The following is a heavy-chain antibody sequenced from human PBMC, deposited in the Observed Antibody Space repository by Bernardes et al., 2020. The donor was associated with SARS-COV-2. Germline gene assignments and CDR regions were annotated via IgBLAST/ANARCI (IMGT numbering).Heavy chain of an antibody. CDR1: GFTFSNYA. Sequence: GGSLRLSCAASGFTFSNYAMNWVRQAPGKGLDWVSSVTGSGASTYYPDSVKGRFTISRDNSKNTVYLQMNSLRAEDTAIYYCAKGGSYAVSNPFDDWGQGTLVTVSS. V-gene: IGHV3-23*01. CDR2: VTGSGAST. CDR3: AKGGSYAVSNPFDD. D-gene: IGHD4-17*01. J-gene: IGHJ4*02.